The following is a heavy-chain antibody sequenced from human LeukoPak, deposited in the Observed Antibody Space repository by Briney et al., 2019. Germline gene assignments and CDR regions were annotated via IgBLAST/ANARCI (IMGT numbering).Heavy chain of an antibody. CDR2: ISDSGNT. CDR3: AKDGYTEWLGLYYFDY. D-gene: IGHD6-19*01. J-gene: IGHJ4*02. V-gene: IGHV3-23*01. CDR1: GFTLSSYA. Sequence: GGSLRLSCAASGFTLSSYAMSWVRQAPGKGLEWVSAISDSGNTYHADSVKGRFTISRDNSKNTLYLQMNSLRAEDTALYYCAKDGYTEWLGLYYFDYWGQGTLVTVSS.